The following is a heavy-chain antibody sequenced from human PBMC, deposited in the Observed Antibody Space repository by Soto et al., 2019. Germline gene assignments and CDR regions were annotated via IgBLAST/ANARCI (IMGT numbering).Heavy chain of an antibody. V-gene: IGHV4-31*03. CDR3: ARGRVAGTGDY. CDR1: GGSISSGGYY. D-gene: IGHD6-19*01. CDR2: IYYSGST. Sequence: PSETLSLTCTVSGGSISSGGYYWSWIRQHPGRGLEWIGYIYYSGSTYYNPSLKSRVTISVDTSKNQFSLKLSSVTAADTAVYYCARGRVAGTGDYWGQGTLVTVSS. J-gene: IGHJ4*02.